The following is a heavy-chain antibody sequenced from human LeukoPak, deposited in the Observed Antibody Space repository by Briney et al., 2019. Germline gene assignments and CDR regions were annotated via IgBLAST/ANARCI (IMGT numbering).Heavy chain of an antibody. Sequence: SETLSLTCTVSGGSISSSSCYWGWIRHPPGKGLEWLGSVYYGGSTYYNPSLKSRVTISVDASKNQFSLKLSSVTAADTAVYYCARTEDIVVVVAAKWGQGTLVTVSS. CDR3: ARTEDIVVVVAAK. V-gene: IGHV4-39*01. CDR1: GGSISSSSCY. CDR2: VYYGGST. J-gene: IGHJ4*02. D-gene: IGHD2-15*01.